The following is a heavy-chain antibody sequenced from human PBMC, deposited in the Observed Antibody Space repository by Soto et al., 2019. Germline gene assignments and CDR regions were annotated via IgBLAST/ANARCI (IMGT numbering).Heavy chain of an antibody. CDR2: MYYSSGDT. CDR1: GVCISSTY. V-gene: IGHV4-59*08. J-gene: IGHJ3*02. Sequence: PSETLSLTCAASGVCISSTYWSWIRQPPGKGLEWIAYMYYSSGDTNYNPSLKSRVTMSLDTSKNQFSLKLSSVTAADTAVYYCASHNYDILAGFYNAFDIWGQGTMVTVSS. CDR3: ASHNYDILAGFYNAFDI. D-gene: IGHD3-9*01.